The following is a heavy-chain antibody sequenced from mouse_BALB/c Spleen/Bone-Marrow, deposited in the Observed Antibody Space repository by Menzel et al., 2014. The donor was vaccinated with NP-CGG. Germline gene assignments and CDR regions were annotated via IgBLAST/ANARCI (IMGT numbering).Heavy chain of an antibody. Sequence: EVHLVESGPGLVKPSQTVSLTCTVTGISITTGNYRWSWIRQFPGNKLEWIGYIYYSGTITYNPSLTSRTTITRDTSKNQFFLEMDSLTAEDTAPYYCARYLGAYFDYWGQGTTLTVSS. CDR3: ARYLGAYFDY. CDR1: GISITTGNYR. D-gene: IGHD1-1*01. V-gene: IGHV3-5*02. J-gene: IGHJ2*01. CDR2: IYYSGTI.